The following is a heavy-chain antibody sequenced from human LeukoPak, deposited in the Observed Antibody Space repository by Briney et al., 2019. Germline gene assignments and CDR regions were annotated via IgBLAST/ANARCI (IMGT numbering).Heavy chain of an antibody. CDR3: AKLITMIVDY. Sequence: ETLSLTCAVSGGSISSDNWWSWVRQAPGKGLEWVSAISGSGGSTYYADSVKGRFTISRDNSKNTLYLQMNSLRAEDTAVYYCAKLITMIVDYWGQGTLVTVSS. J-gene: IGHJ4*02. CDR1: GGSISSDN. CDR2: ISGSGGST. D-gene: IGHD3-22*01. V-gene: IGHV3-23*01.